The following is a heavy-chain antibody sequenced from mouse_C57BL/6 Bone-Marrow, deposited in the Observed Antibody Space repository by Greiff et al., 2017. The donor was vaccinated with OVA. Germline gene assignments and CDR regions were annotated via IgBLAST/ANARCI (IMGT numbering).Heavy chain of an antibody. CDR3: ARGLLQRLAWFAY. CDR1: GYTFTSYT. J-gene: IGHJ3*01. Sequence: QVQLQQSGAELARPGASVKMSCKASGYTFTSYTMHWVKQRPGQGLEWIGYINPSSGYTKYNQKFKDKATLTADKSSSTAYMQLSSLTSEDSAVYYCARGLLQRLAWFAYWGQGTLVTVSA. V-gene: IGHV1-4*01. CDR2: INPSSGYT. D-gene: IGHD6-1*01.